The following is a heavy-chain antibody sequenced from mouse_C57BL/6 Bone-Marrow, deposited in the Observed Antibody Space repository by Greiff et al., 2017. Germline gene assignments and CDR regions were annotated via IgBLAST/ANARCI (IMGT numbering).Heavy chain of an antibody. D-gene: IGHD1-2*01. Sequence: QVQLQQPGAELVKPGASVKLSCKASGYTFTSYWMQWVKQRPGQGLEWIGEIDPSDSYTNYNLKLKGKATFTVDTSSSPAYMQLSSLTSEDPAVYYCARRDYGGYWGQDTTLTVSS. J-gene: IGHJ2*01. V-gene: IGHV1-50*01. CDR2: IDPSDSYT. CDR1: GYTFTSYW. CDR3: ARRDYGGY.